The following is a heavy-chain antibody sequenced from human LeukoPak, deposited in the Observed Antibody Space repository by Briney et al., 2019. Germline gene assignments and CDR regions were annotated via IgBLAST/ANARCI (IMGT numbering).Heavy chain of an antibody. Sequence: GGSLRLSCAASGFTFSSYAMSWVRQAPGKGLEWVSAISGSGGSTYYADSVKGRFTITRDNSKNTLYLQMNSLRAEDTAVYYCAKYLVVEETFDYWGQGTLVTVSS. CDR1: GFTFSSYA. D-gene: IGHD2-15*01. V-gene: IGHV3-23*01. J-gene: IGHJ4*02. CDR2: ISGSGGST. CDR3: AKYLVVEETFDY.